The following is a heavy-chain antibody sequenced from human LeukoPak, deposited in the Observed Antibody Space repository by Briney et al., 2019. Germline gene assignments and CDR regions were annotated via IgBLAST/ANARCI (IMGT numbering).Heavy chain of an antibody. CDR1: GFTFSSYE. D-gene: IGHD3-3*01. Sequence: GGSLRLSCAASGFTFSSYEMNWVRQAPGKGLEWVSYISSSGSTIYYADSVKGRFTISRDNSKNTLYLQMNSLRAEDTAVYYCAKVRNYDFWSGYYPYYYYMDVWGKGTTVTVSS. V-gene: IGHV3-48*03. CDR2: ISSSGSTI. CDR3: AKVRNYDFWSGYYPYYYYMDV. J-gene: IGHJ6*03.